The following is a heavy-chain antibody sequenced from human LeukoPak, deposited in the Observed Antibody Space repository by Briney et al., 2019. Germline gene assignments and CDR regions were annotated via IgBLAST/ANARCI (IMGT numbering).Heavy chain of an antibody. V-gene: IGHV3-66*01. J-gene: IGHJ3*02. D-gene: IGHD2-21*02. CDR3: ARDRGCGDCYPPANDAFDI. CDR1: GFTVSSYY. Sequence: GGSLRLSCAASGFTVSSYYMSWVRQAPGKGLEWVSVIYSGGSTYYADSVKGRFTISRDNSKSTLYLQMNSLRAEDTAVYYCARDRGCGDCYPPANDAFDIWGQGTMVTVSS. CDR2: IYSGGST.